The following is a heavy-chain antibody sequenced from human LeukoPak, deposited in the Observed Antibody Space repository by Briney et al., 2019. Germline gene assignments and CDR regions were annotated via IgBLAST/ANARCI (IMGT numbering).Heavy chain of an antibody. Sequence: APVKVSCKASGYTFTGYYMHWVRQAPGQGLEWMGWINPNSGGTNYAQKFQGRVTMTRDTSISTAYMELSRLRSDDTAVYYCARRYDILTGYPIEYFDYWGQGTLVTVSS. J-gene: IGHJ4*02. CDR1: GYTFTGYY. CDR2: INPNSGGT. D-gene: IGHD3-9*01. CDR3: ARRYDILTGYPIEYFDY. V-gene: IGHV1-2*02.